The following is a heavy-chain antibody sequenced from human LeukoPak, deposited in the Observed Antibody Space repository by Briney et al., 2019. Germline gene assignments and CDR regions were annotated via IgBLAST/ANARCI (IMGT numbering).Heavy chain of an antibody. V-gene: IGHV3-23*01. J-gene: IGHJ3*01. Sequence: GGSLRLSCAASGFPFSSYAVSWVRQAPGKGLEWVAGISGSGGSTYYADSVTGRFTTSRDNSKNTLYVQMNSLRAEDTAVYYCAKPQYTTDAFDVWGQGTMVTVSS. CDR3: AKPQYTTDAFDV. CDR2: ISGSGGST. CDR1: GFPFSSYA. D-gene: IGHD2-2*02.